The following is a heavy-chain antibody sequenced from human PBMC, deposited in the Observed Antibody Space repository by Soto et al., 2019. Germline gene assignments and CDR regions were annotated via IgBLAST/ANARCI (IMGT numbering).Heavy chain of an antibody. V-gene: IGHV4-59*01. CDR1: SGSISSYY. D-gene: IGHD1-26*01. CDR2: IFYSGNT. J-gene: IGHJ5*02. Sequence: SETLSLTCSVSSGSISSYYWSWIRQPPGKGLEWIGFIFYSGNTNYNPSLKSRVTMSVDTSKNQFSLKLSSVTAADTAVYYCARDMHPGFTHYFDPWGQGTLVTVSS. CDR3: ARDMHPGFTHYFDP.